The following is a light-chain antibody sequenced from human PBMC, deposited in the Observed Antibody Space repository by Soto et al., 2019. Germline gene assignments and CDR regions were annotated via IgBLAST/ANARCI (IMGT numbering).Light chain of an antibody. Sequence: QSALPHPPSASGTPGQTDTNSCSGSSSNIGTSSVHWYKHLPGTAPKPLIYTNDQRPSGVPDRFSGSKSGTSASLAISGLQSDDEADSYCAVWDDSLNGHVFGAGTKVTVL. V-gene: IGLV1-44*01. CDR3: AVWDDSLNGHV. CDR2: TND. J-gene: IGLJ1*01. CDR1: SSNIGTSS.